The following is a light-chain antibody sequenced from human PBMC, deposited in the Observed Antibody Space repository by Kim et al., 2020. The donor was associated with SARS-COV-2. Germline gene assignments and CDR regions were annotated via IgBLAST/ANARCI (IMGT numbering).Light chain of an antibody. CDR3: QVWDSSSDLRV. Sequence: PGKTARSSCGGNNIGSKSVHWYQQKPGQAPVLVIYYDSDRPSGIPERFSGSNSGNTATLTISRVEAGDEADYYCQVWDSSSDLRVFGGGTQLTVL. J-gene: IGLJ3*02. V-gene: IGLV3-21*04. CDR1: NIGSKS. CDR2: YDS.